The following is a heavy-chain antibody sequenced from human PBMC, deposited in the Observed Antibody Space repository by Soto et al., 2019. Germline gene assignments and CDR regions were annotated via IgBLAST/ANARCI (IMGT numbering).Heavy chain of an antibody. Sequence: PGGSLRLSCADSGFTFSSFGMSWVRQAPGKGLEWVSSISGSGDSSYYADSVKGRFTISRDNSKNTLYLQMNSLRAEDTAVYYCAKLIAAAATGYWGQGTLVTAPQ. CDR3: AKLIAAAATGY. CDR2: ISGSGDSS. V-gene: IGHV3-23*01. CDR1: GFTFSSFG. D-gene: IGHD6-13*01. J-gene: IGHJ4*02.